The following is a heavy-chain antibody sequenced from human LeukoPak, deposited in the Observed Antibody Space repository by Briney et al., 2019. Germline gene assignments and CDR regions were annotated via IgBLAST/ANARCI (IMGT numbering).Heavy chain of an antibody. Sequence: GGSLRLSCAASGLTFSNAWMSWVRQAPGQGLEWVARTKTKTDGETTEYAAPVKGRFTISRDDSKNTLYLQMNSLKTEDTAVYYCTTDYYDYVWGSYRPDYWGQGTLVTVSS. D-gene: IGHD3-16*02. CDR1: GLTFSNAW. CDR3: TTDYYDYVWGSYRPDY. CDR2: TKTKTDGETT. J-gene: IGHJ4*02. V-gene: IGHV3-15*01.